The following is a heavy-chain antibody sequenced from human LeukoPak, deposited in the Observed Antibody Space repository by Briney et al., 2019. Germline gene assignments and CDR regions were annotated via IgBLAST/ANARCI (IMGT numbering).Heavy chain of an antibody. CDR2: IYPGDSDT. CDR3: ARQYCSTSSCYHFDY. CDR1: GYSFTTYW. Sequence: GESLKISCKGSGYSFTTYWIGWVRQMPGKGLEWTGIIYPGDSDTRYSPSFQGQVTISADKSISTAYLQWSSLKASDTAMYYCARQYCSTSSCYHFDYWGQGTLVTVSS. J-gene: IGHJ4*02. D-gene: IGHD2-2*01. V-gene: IGHV5-51*01.